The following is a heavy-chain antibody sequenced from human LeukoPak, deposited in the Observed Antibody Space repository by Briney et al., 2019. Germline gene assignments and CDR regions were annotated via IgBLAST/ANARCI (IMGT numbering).Heavy chain of an antibody. CDR3: AKEIQYSGFAFDI. D-gene: IGHD6-6*01. CDR2: VSADGRTQ. Sequence: PGGSLRLSCAASGFTFRTYSIHWVRQAPGKGLEWVTVVSADGRTQLYSDSVKGRFTISRDNSKNSLYLQMNSLRTEDTALYYCAKEIQYSGFAFDIWGQGTMVTVSS. CDR1: GFTFRTYS. J-gene: IGHJ3*02. V-gene: IGHV3-30*18.